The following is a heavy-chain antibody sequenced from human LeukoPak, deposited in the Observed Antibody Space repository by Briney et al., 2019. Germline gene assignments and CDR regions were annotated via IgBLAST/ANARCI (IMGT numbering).Heavy chain of an antibody. CDR3: ARSGYVSGWIYDY. J-gene: IGHJ4*02. CDR1: GYTFTAYY. CDR2: TNPNSGGT. Sequence: GASVKVSCKASGYTFTAYYMHWVRQAPGQGLEWMGWTNPNSGGTNSAQKFQGRVTMTRDTSINTAYMELSGLKSDDTAVYYCARSGYVSGWIYDYWGQGTLVTVSS. D-gene: IGHD6-19*01. V-gene: IGHV1-2*02.